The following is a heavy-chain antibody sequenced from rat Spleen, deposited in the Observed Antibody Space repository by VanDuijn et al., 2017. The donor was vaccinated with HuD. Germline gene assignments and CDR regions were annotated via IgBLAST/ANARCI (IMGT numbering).Heavy chain of an antibody. V-gene: IGHV5-29*01. J-gene: IGHJ2*01. Sequence: EVQLVESDGGLVQPGRSLKLSCAASGFTFTDYYMAWVHQAPTKGLEWVATISYDGSTTYYRDSVKGRFTISRDNAKNTQYLQMDSLRSEDTATYYCARHGLGEDYWGQGVMVTVSS. CDR3: ARHGLGEDY. CDR1: GFTFTDYY. D-gene: IGHD5-1*01. CDR2: ISYDGSTT.